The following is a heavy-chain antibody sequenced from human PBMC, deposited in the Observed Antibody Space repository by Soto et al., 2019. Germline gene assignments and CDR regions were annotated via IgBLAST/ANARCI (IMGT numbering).Heavy chain of an antibody. V-gene: IGHV4-59*08. Sequence: QVQLQESGPGLVKPSETLSLTCTVSGGSISSYYWSWIRQPPGKGLEWIGYIYYSGSTNYNPSLKSRVTISVDTPKIPFSLKLSSVTAADTAVYYCARRYGVYFDYWGQGTLVTVSS. D-gene: IGHD4-17*01. CDR1: GGSISSYY. CDR3: ARRYGVYFDY. CDR2: IYYSGST. J-gene: IGHJ4*02.